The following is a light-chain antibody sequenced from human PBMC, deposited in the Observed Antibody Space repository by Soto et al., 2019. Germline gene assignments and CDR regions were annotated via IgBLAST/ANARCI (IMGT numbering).Light chain of an antibody. CDR1: QSISSW. Sequence: DIQMTQSPSTLSASVGDRVIITCRASQSISSWLAWYQQKPGKAPKLLIYKASSLESGVPSRFSGSGSGTEFTLTISSLQPDDFATYYCQQKGTFGQGTKVDI. CDR3: QQKGT. V-gene: IGKV1-5*03. J-gene: IGKJ2*02. CDR2: KAS.